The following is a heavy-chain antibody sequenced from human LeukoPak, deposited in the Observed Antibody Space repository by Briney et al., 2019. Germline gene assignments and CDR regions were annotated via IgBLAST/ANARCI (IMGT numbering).Heavy chain of an antibody. V-gene: IGHV3-33*06. D-gene: IGHD3-16*01. CDR3: AKDMSMITFGGARYFDY. CDR2: IWYDGSNK. J-gene: IGHJ4*02. Sequence: GGSLRLSCAASGFTFSSYGMHWVRQAPGKGLEWVAVIWYDGSNKYYADSVKGRFTISRDNSKNTLYLQMNSLRAEDTAVYYCAKDMSMITFGGARYFDYWGQGTLVTVSS. CDR1: GFTFSSYG.